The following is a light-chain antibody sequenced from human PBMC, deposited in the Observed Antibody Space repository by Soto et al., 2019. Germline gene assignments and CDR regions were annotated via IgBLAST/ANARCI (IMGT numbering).Light chain of an antibody. Sequence: EIVLTQSPGTLSLSPGERATLSCRASQSVSSTYVAWYQQKPGQAPRLLLYGASSRATGIPDRFSGSGSGTDFTLNISRLEPEDCAVYYCQQHGSSAFTFGQGTKLQIK. CDR1: QSVSSTY. CDR3: QQHGSSAFT. J-gene: IGKJ2*01. CDR2: GAS. V-gene: IGKV3-20*01.